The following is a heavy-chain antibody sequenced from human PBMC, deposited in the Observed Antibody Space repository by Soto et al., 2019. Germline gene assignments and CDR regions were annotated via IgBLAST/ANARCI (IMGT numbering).Heavy chain of an antibody. CDR3: ARVLRGYSGFEDYFDY. CDR1: GFTFSSYG. CDR2: ISYDGSNK. V-gene: IGHV3-30*03. J-gene: IGHJ4*02. D-gene: IGHD5-12*01. Sequence: SLRLSCAASGFTFSSYGMHWVRQAPGKGLEWVAVISYDGSNKYYADSVKGRFTISRDNSKNSLYLQMNSLRAGDTAVYYCARVLRGYSGFEDYFDYWGQGALVTVSS.